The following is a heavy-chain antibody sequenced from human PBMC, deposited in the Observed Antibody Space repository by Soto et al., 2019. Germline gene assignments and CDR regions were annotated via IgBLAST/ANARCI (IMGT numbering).Heavy chain of an antibody. D-gene: IGHD4-17*01. Sequence: SETLSLTCSVSDDSINSDKYYWGWIRQPPGKGLEWIGSIYYRGNAYYNPSLQTRVTISLDKSKSQFSLKLNSVTAADSAVYYCARQGIDYGVPGPVDYWGQGTLVTVSS. J-gene: IGHJ4*02. CDR2: IYYRGNA. CDR1: DDSINSDKYY. CDR3: ARQGIDYGVPGPVDY. V-gene: IGHV4-39*01.